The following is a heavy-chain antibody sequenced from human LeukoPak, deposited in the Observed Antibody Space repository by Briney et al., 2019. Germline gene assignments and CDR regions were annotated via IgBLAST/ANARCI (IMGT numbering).Heavy chain of an antibody. D-gene: IGHD2-15*01. CDR1: GYTFTGYY. J-gene: IGHJ4*02. Sequence: ASVKVSCKASGYTFTGYYMHWVRQAPGQGLEWMGRIDPNSGGTDYAQKFQGRVAMTRDTSISTAYMELSRLRSDDMAVYYCTRAYCSGGRCFTDYWGQGTLVTVSS. V-gene: IGHV1-2*06. CDR3: TRAYCSGGRCFTDY. CDR2: IDPNSGGT.